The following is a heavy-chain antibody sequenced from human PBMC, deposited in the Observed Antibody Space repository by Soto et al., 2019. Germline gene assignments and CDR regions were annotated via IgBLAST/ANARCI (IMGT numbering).Heavy chain of an antibody. CDR2: IWYDGSNK. D-gene: IGHD1-1*01. Sequence: QVQLVESGGGVVQPGRSLRLSCAASGFSFSTYGMHWVRQAPGKGLELVATIWYDGSNKYYTDSVKGRFTISRDNSKNPLYLHMNSLRDEDTAIYFCAQRMPAEGTGGVDYWGQGTLVTVSS. CDR1: GFSFSTYG. V-gene: IGHV3-33*01. J-gene: IGHJ4*02. CDR3: AQRMPAEGTGGVDY.